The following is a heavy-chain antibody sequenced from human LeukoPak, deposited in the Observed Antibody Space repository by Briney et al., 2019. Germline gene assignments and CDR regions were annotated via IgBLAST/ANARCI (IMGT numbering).Heavy chain of an antibody. CDR2: IIPILGTA. D-gene: IGHD6-19*01. CDR3: ARALYSSGWYWYYFDY. V-gene: IGHV1-69*13. Sequence: SVKVSCKASGGTFSSYAISWVRQAPGQGLEWMGGIIPILGTANYAQKFQGRVTITADESTSTAYMELSSLRSEDTAVYYCARALYSSGWYWYYFDYWGQGTLVTVSS. J-gene: IGHJ4*02. CDR1: GGTFSSYA.